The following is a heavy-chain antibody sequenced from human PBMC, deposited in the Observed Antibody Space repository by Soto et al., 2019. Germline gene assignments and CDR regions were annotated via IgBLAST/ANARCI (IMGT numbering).Heavy chain of an antibody. CDR2: ISYDGSNK. V-gene: IGHV3-30*18. D-gene: IGHD2-2*02. J-gene: IGHJ6*02. Sequence: GGSLRLSCAASGFTFSSYGMHWVRQAPGKGLEWVAVISYDGSNKYYADSVKGRFTISRDNSKSTLYLQMNSLRAEDTAVYYCAKFGGYCSSTSCYTYYYYGMDVWGQGTTVTVSS. CDR1: GFTFSSYG. CDR3: AKFGGYCSSTSCYTYYYYGMDV.